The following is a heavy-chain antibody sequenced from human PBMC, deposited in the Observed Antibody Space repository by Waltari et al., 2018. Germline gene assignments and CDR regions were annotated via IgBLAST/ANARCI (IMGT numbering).Heavy chain of an antibody. CDR1: GFTFSSYW. CDR3: GSGSLGAN. V-gene: IGHV3-7*01. CDR2: IKQDGSEK. J-gene: IGHJ4*02. Sequence: EVQLVESGGGLVQPGGSLRLSCPASGFTFSSYWMSWVRQAPGKGLEWVANIKQDGSEKYYVDSVKGRFTISRDNAKNSLYLQMNSLRAEDTAVYYCGSGSLGANWGQGTLVTVSS. D-gene: IGHD3-10*01.